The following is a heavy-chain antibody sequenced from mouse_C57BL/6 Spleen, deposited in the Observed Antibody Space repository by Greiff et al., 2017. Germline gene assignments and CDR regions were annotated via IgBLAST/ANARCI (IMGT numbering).Heavy chain of an antibody. CDR1: GYTFTSYW. D-gene: IGHD2-2*01. Sequence: QVQLQQPGAELVMPGASVKLSCKASGYTFTSYWMHWVKQRPGQGLEWIGEIDPSDSYTNYNQKFKGKSTLTVDKSSSTAYMQLSSLTSEDSAVYYCASYYGYDDAMDYWGQGTSVTVSS. V-gene: IGHV1-69*01. CDR3: ASYYGYDDAMDY. CDR2: IDPSDSYT. J-gene: IGHJ4*01.